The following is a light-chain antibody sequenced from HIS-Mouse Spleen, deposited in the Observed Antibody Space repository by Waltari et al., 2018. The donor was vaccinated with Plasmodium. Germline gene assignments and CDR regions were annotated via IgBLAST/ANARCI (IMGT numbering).Light chain of an antibody. CDR1: QSISSY. V-gene: IGKV1-39*01. Sequence: DIQMTQSPSSLSASVGERVTITCRASQSISSYLNWYQQKPGKAPKLLIYAASSLQSGVPSRFSGSGSGTDFTLTISLQPEDFATYNCQQSYSTWTFGQGTKVEIK. J-gene: IGKJ1*01. CDR3: QQSYSTWT. CDR2: AAS.